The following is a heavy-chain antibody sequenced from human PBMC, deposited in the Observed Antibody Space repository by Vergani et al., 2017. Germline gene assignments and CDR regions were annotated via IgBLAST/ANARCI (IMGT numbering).Heavy chain of an antibody. CDR3: ARDGSPFDY. V-gene: IGHV4-59*01. Sequence: QVQLQESGPGLVKPSETLSLPCTVSGGSISSYYWSWIRQPPGKGLEWIGYIYYSGSTNYNPSLKSRVTISVDTSKNQFSLKLSSVTAADTAVYYCARDGSPFDYWGQGTLVTVSS. J-gene: IGHJ4*02. CDR2: IYYSGST. CDR1: GGSISSYY. D-gene: IGHD6-13*01.